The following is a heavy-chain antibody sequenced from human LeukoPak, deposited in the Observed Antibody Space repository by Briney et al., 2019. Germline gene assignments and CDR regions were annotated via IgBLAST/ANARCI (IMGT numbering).Heavy chain of an antibody. J-gene: IGHJ6*02. Sequence: SETLSLTCSVSGGSISGYYWTWVRQPPGKGLEWIGQIHYSGRADYNPSLKSRITMSVDTSRNQISLKLSSVTAADTAIYYCVRFGVNYDMDVGGQGTTVTVFS. CDR1: GGSISGYY. V-gene: IGHV4-59*01. CDR3: VRFGVNYDMDV. D-gene: IGHD3-16*01. CDR2: IHYSGRA.